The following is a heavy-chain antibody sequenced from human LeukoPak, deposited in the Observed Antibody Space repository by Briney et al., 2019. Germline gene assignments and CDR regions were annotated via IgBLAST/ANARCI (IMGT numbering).Heavy chain of an antibody. D-gene: IGHD6-13*01. Sequence: SETLSLTCTVSGGSISSGGYYWSWIRQPPGKGLEWIGYIYHSGSTYYNPSLKSRVTISVDRSKNQFSLKLSSVTAADTAVYYCARDWEQQLMDVWGKGTTVTVSS. CDR3: ARDWEQQLMDV. CDR1: GGSISSGGYY. CDR2: IYHSGST. V-gene: IGHV4-30-2*01. J-gene: IGHJ6*04.